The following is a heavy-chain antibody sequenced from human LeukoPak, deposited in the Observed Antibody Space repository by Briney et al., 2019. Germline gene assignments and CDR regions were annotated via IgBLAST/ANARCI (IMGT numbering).Heavy chain of an antibody. Sequence: GGSLRLSCAASGFTVSSNYMSWVRQAPGKGLEWVSVIYSGGSTYYADSVKGRFTISRDNSKNTLYLQMNSLRAEDTAVYYCARGGRGVVVPAAISGYWGQGTLVTVSS. CDR2: IYSGGST. D-gene: IGHD2-2*02. V-gene: IGHV3-66*01. CDR1: GFTVSSNY. CDR3: ARGGRGVVVPAAISGY. J-gene: IGHJ4*02.